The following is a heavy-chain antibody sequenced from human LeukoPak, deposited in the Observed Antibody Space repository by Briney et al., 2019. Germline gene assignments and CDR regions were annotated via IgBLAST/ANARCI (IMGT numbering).Heavy chain of an antibody. Sequence: ASVKVSCKASGYTFTSYGISWVRQAPGQGLEWMGWISAYNGNTNYAQKLQGRVTMTTDTSTSTVYMELRSLRSDDTAVYYCARDQRVPELTTLGWFDPWGQGTLVTVSS. CDR2: ISAYNGNT. D-gene: IGHD1-26*01. CDR3: ARDQRVPELTTLGWFDP. J-gene: IGHJ5*02. V-gene: IGHV1-18*01. CDR1: GYTFTSYG.